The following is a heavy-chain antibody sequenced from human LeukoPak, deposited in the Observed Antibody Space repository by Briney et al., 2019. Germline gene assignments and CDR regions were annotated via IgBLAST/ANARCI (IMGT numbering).Heavy chain of an antibody. J-gene: IGHJ4*02. Sequence: GGSLRLSCVASGFTFRSYHMHWIRQAPGKGLEWVAFIRHDGSKEDYADSVKGRFTISRDNSKNTLYLQMNSLRAEDTAVYYCARDWFDCSGGSCYLGPLDYWGQGTLVTVSS. CDR1: GFTFRSYH. CDR3: ARDWFDCSGGSCYLGPLDY. CDR2: IRHDGSKE. D-gene: IGHD2-15*01. V-gene: IGHV3-30*02.